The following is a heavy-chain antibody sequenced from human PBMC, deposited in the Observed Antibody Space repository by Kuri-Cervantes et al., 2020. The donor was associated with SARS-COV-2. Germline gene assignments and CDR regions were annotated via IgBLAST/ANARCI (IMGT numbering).Heavy chain of an antibody. D-gene: IGHD2-2*01. CDR2: ISASGGSP. CDR1: GVTFNHYA. CDR3: ARDSREYCSSTSCSWFDP. Sequence: GGSLRLSCAASGVTFNHYAMSWVRQAPGKGLEWVSAISASGGSPYYADSVKGRVTISRDNSKNTLYLQMGSLRAEDMAVYYCARDSREYCSSTSCSWFDPWGQGTLVTVSS. J-gene: IGHJ5*02. V-gene: IGHV3-23*01.